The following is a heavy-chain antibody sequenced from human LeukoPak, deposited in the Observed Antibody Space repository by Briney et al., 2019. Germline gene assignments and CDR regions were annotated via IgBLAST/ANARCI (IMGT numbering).Heavy chain of an antibody. Sequence: SETLSLTCTVSGGSISSYYWSWIRQPPGKGLEWIGYIYYSGSTNYNPSLKSRVTISVDPSKNQFSLKLSSVTAADTAVYYCARDVGVEVDTGTNWFDPWGQGTLVTVSS. J-gene: IGHJ5*02. CDR1: GGSISSYY. CDR3: ARDVGVEVDTGTNWFDP. D-gene: IGHD5-18*01. V-gene: IGHV4-59*01. CDR2: IYYSGST.